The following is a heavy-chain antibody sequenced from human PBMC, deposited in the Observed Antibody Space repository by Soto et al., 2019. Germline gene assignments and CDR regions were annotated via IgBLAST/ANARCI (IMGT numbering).Heavy chain of an antibody. Sequence: QVQLQQWGAGLLKPSETLSLTCAVYGGSFSGYYWSWIRQPPGKGLEWIGEINHSGSTNYNPSLKSRGTISVDTSKNQFSLKLSSVTAADTAVYYCARGLSRNIVLMVYAIANWFDPWGQGTLVTVSS. V-gene: IGHV4-34*01. J-gene: IGHJ5*02. CDR1: GGSFSGYY. CDR3: ARGLSRNIVLMVYAIANWFDP. CDR2: INHSGST. D-gene: IGHD2-8*01.